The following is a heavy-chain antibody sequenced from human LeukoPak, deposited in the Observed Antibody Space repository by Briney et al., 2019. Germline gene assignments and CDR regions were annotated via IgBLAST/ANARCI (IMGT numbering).Heavy chain of an antibody. CDR3: AKGRYFDWFSSYFDY. Sequence: GGSLRLSCAASGFTISSYSMNWVRQAPGKGLEWVSAISGSGGSTHYADSVKGRFTISRDNSKNTLYLQMNSLRAEDTAVYYCAKGRYFDWFSSYFDYWGQGTLGTVSS. D-gene: IGHD3-9*01. V-gene: IGHV3-23*01. CDR2: ISGSGGST. J-gene: IGHJ4*02. CDR1: GFTISSYS.